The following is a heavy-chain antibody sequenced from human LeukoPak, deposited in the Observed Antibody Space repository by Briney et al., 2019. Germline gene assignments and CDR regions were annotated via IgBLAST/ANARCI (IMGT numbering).Heavy chain of an antibody. CDR2: INHSGST. J-gene: IGHJ3*02. CDR1: GGSFSGYY. D-gene: IGHD5-18*01. V-gene: IGHV4-34*01. CDR3: ARNVDTAMVTAFGI. Sequence: ASETLSLTCAVYGGSFSGYYWSWIRQPPGKGLEWIGEINHSGSTNYNPSLKSRVAISVDTSKNQFSLKLSSVTAADTAVYYCARNVDTAMVTAFGIWGQGTMVTVSS.